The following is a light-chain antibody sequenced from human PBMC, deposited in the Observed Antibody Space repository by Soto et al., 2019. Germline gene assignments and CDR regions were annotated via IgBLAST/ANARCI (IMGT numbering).Light chain of an antibody. V-gene: IGKV1-39*01. CDR1: QNINTF. CDR2: TTT. J-gene: IGKJ3*01. CDR3: QQFNNWPVT. Sequence: DIEMTPSPSSLAASVGGRITSARRASQNINTFLNWYQQKGGKAPKLLIYTTTSLQNGVPSRFSGTASGTDFTLTIHSLQPEDFATYYCQQFNNWPVTFGPGTKVDIK.